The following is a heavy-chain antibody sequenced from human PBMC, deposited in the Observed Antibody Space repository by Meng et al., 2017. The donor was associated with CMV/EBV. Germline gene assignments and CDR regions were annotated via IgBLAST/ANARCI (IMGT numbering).Heavy chain of an antibody. D-gene: IGHD3-10*01. CDR1: GFTFSSYG. V-gene: IGHV3-33*06. CDR3: AKDRDVFDY. CDR2: IWHNGSNK. J-gene: IGHJ4*02. Sequence: LSCAACGFTFSSYGMHWVRQAPGKGLEWVAVIWHNGSNKYYTDSVKGRFTISRDNSKNTLYLQMNSLRAEDTAVYYCAKDRDVFDYWGQGTLVTVSS.